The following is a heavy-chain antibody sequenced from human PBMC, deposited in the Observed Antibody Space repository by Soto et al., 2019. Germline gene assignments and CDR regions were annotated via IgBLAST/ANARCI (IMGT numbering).Heavy chain of an antibody. J-gene: IGHJ6*02. CDR1: GFTFSSYW. Sequence: EVQLVESGGGLVQPGGSLRLSCAASGFTFSSYWMSWIRQAPGKGLEWLANIKQDGSEKYYVDSVKGRFTISRDNAKNSLYLQMTSLRAEDTAVYYCAREGIAVAWGRYYYYGMDVWGQGTTVTVSS. V-gene: IGHV3-7*01. CDR2: IKQDGSEK. D-gene: IGHD6-19*01. CDR3: AREGIAVAWGRYYYYGMDV.